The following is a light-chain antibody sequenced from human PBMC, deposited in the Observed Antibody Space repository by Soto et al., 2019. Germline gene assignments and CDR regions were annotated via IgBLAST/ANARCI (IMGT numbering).Light chain of an antibody. CDR1: QSLSSY. J-gene: IGKJ5*01. CDR3: QQRNDWPRIT. CDR2: DAS. V-gene: IGKV3-11*01. Sequence: EIVLTQSPATLSLSPGERATLSCRASQSLSSYLAWYQHKPGQAPRLLVFDASNRATGIPARFSGSGSGTDFTLTISSLEPEYFAVYYCQQRNDWPRITFGQGTRLEMK.